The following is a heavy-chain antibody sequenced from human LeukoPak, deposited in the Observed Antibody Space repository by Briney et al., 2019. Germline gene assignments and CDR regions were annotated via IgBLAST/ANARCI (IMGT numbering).Heavy chain of an antibody. CDR2: VSGSGSTT. D-gene: IGHD5-18*01. Sequence: GGSLRLSCAASGFTFTKNAMSWVRQAPGKGLEWVAVVSGSGSTTYYGDSAKGRFTISRDNPKNTLYLRMDSLRAEDTAVYYCAKEVGETAIIKAAFDIWGRGTMVTVSS. J-gene: IGHJ3*02. CDR3: AKEVGETAIIKAAFDI. CDR1: GFTFTKNA. V-gene: IGHV3-23*01.